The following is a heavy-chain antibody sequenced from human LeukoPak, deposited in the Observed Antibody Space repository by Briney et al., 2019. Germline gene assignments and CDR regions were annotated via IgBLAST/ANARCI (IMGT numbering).Heavy chain of an antibody. CDR1: GFSFSSYA. D-gene: IGHD4-17*01. CDR3: VKSGPDFGDLPSEYYFDF. Sequence: PGGSLRLSCAASGFSFSSYAMHWVRQAPGRGLEWVAVIWYDGSNQYYADSLRGRFTISRDNSKNTLHLQMNSLRAEDTAAYYCVKSGPDFGDLPSEYYFDFWGQGTLVTVSS. CDR2: IWYDGSNQ. J-gene: IGHJ4*02. V-gene: IGHV3-33*06.